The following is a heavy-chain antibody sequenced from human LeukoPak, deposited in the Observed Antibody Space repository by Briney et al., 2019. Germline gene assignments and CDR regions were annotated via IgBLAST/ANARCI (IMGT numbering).Heavy chain of an antibody. Sequence: GGSLRLSCAASGFTFSSYGMHWVRQAPGKGLEWVAVISYDGSNKYYADSVKGRFTISRDNSKNTLYLQMNSLRAEDTAVYYCAKRLSRYSYGFLPDYWGQGNLVTVSS. V-gene: IGHV3-30*18. CDR2: ISYDGSNK. D-gene: IGHD5-18*01. CDR3: AKRLSRYSYGFLPDY. CDR1: GFTFSSYG. J-gene: IGHJ4*02.